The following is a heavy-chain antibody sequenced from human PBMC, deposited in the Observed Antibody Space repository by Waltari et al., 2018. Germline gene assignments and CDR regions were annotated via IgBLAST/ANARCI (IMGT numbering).Heavy chain of an antibody. Sequence: EVQLLESGGGLVQPGGSLRLSCAASGFTFSSYAMSWVRQAPGKGLEWVSVISGSGGSTYYADSVKGRFTISRDNSKNTLYLQMNSLRAEDTAVYYCAKGGSRGVTIFGVSYGMDVWGQGTTVTVSS. CDR3: AKGGSRGVTIFGVSYGMDV. CDR2: ISGSGGST. V-gene: IGHV3-23*01. D-gene: IGHD3-3*01. J-gene: IGHJ6*02. CDR1: GFTFSSYA.